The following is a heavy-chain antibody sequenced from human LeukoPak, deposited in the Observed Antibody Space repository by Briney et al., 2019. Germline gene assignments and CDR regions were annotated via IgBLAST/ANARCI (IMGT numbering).Heavy chain of an antibody. CDR2: ISAYNGNT. J-gene: IGHJ4*02. Sequence: GASVKVSCKASGYTFTSYGISWVRQAPGQGLEWMGWISAYNGNTNYAQKLQGRVTMTTDTSTSTAYMELRSLRSDDTAVYYCARDLRTYYYGSGSYSDCWGQGTLVTVSS. CDR3: ARDLRTYYYGSGSYSDC. D-gene: IGHD3-10*01. V-gene: IGHV1-18*01. CDR1: GYTFTSYG.